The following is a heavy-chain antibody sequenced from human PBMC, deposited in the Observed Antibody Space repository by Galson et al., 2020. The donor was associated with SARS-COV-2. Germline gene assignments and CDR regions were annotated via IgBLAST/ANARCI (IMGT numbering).Heavy chain of an antibody. CDR3: ARGGGSGYSYEAPIDY. D-gene: IGHD5-18*01. Sequence: SQTLSLTCTVSGGSISSHYWSWIRQPPGKGLEWIGYIYYSGSTNYNPSLKSRVTISVDTSKNQFSLKLSSVTAADTAVYYCARGGGSGYSYEAPIDYWGQGTLVTVSS. CDR2: IYYSGST. V-gene: IGHV4-59*11. J-gene: IGHJ4*02. CDR1: GGSISSHY.